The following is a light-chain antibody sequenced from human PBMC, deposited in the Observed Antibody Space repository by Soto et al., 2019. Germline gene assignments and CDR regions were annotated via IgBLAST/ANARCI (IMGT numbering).Light chain of an antibody. CDR2: GAS. CDR3: QQYNNWPGT. Sequence: EIVLKQSPGTLSVSPGERATLSCRASQSVSSKLAWYQQNPGQAPRLLFYGASTGATGIPARFSGSGSETEFTLSISSLQSEDFAVYYCQQYNNWPGTFGQGTKVEIK. V-gene: IGKV3-15*01. CDR1: QSVSSK. J-gene: IGKJ1*01.